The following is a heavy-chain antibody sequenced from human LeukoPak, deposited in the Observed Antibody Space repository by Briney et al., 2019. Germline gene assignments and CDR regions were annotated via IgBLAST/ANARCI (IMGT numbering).Heavy chain of an antibody. V-gene: IGHV3-21*04. CDR2: ISSGGTYL. CDR1: GFTFSTYG. D-gene: IGHD1-14*01. Sequence: GGSLRLSCAASGFTFSTYGMNWVRQAPGKGLEWVSSISSGGTYLNYADSVKGRFTISRDNSKNTLYLEMNSLSPDDTAVYYCARGVEPLAANTLAYWGQGTLVTLSS. CDR3: ARGVEPLAANTLAY. J-gene: IGHJ4*02.